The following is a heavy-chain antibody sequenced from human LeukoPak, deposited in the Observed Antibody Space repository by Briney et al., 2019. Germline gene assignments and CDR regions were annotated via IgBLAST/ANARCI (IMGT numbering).Heavy chain of an antibody. Sequence: SETLSLTCTVSGGSISSYYWSWIRQPAGKGLEWIGRIYTSGSTNYNPSLKSRVTMSVDTSKNQFSLKLSSVTAADTAVYYCARQIHYYDFWRGYYTDYWGQGTLVTVSS. CDR3: ARQIHYYDFWRGYYTDY. J-gene: IGHJ4*02. D-gene: IGHD3-3*01. CDR2: IYTSGST. V-gene: IGHV4-4*07. CDR1: GGSISSYY.